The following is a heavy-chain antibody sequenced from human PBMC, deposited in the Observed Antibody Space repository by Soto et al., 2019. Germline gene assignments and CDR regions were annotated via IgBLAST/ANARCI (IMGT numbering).Heavy chain of an antibody. CDR1: GDSVSSNSAA. J-gene: IGHJ6*03. CDR3: ARGFYSSSPYYYYYYTDA. D-gene: IGHD6-6*01. V-gene: IGHV6-1*01. Sequence: SQTLSLTCAISGDSVSSNSAAWNWIRQSPSRGLEWLGRTYYRSKWYNDYAVSVKSRITINPDTSKNQFSLQLNSVTPEDTAVYYCARGFYSSSPYYYYYYTDAWGKGTTITVSS. CDR2: TYYRSKWYN.